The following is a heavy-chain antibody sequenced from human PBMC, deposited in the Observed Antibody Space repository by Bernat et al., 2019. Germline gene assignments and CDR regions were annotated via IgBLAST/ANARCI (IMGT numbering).Heavy chain of an antibody. V-gene: IGHV3-33*01. J-gene: IGHJ4*02. CDR1: GFTFSSYG. CDR2: IWYDGSNK. CDR3: ARGEVGVLVAGHGGIDY. D-gene: IGHD6-19*01. Sequence: QVQLVESEGGVVQPGRSLRLSCAASGFTFSSYGMHWVRQAPGKGLEWVAVIWYDGSNKYYADSVKGRFTISRDNSKNTLYLQMNSLRAEDTAVYYCARGEVGVLVAGHGGIDYWGQGTLVTVSS.